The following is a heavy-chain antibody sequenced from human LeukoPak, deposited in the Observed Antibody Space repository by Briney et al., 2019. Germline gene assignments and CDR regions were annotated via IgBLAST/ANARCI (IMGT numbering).Heavy chain of an antibody. Sequence: GGSLRLSCVASGLTFSTYAMNWVRQAPGKGLEWVSVITGGGDIIYYADSVEGRFTISRDNSKNTLYLQMNSLRAEDTAVYYCARDSQWLVRLDYWGQGTLVTVSS. CDR2: ITGGGDII. D-gene: IGHD6-19*01. CDR1: GLTFSTYA. CDR3: ARDSQWLVRLDY. J-gene: IGHJ4*02. V-gene: IGHV3-23*01.